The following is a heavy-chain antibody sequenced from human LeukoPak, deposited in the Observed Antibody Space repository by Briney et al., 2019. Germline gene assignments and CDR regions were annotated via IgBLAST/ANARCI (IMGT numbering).Heavy chain of an antibody. Sequence: SGGSTYYADSVKGRFTISRDNSKNTLYLQMNSLRAEDTAIYYCAKAYYFDSSAFYRPRTPFDYWGQGTLVTVSS. J-gene: IGHJ4*02. D-gene: IGHD3-22*01. CDR2: SGGST. V-gene: IGHV3-23*01. CDR3: AKAYYFDSSAFYRPRTPFDY.